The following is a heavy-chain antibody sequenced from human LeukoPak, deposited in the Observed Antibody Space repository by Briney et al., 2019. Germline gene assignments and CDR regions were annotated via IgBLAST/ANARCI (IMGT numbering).Heavy chain of an antibody. J-gene: IGHJ4*02. V-gene: IGHV3-53*01. CDR2: IYSGGST. CDR3: ARIYCGGDCYDY. Sequence: PGGSLRLSCAASGFTFSSYAMSWVRQAPGKGLEWVSVIYSGGSTYYADSVKGRFTISRDNSKNTLYLQMNSLRAEDTAVYYCARIYCGGDCYDYWGQGTLVTVSS. CDR1: GFTFSSYA. D-gene: IGHD2-21*01.